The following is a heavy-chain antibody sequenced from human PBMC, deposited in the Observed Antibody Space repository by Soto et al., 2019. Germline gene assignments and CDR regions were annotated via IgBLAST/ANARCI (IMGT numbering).Heavy chain of an antibody. D-gene: IGHD6-19*01. J-gene: IGHJ4*02. CDR3: ARAVAVAADFDY. CDR2: INAGNGNT. CDR1: GYTFTSYA. Sequence: ASVKVSCKASGYTFTSYAMHWVRQAPGQRLEWMGWINAGNGNTKYSQKFQGRVTITRDTSASTAYMELSSLRSEDTAVYYCARAVAVAADFDYWGQEPLVTVSS. V-gene: IGHV1-3*01.